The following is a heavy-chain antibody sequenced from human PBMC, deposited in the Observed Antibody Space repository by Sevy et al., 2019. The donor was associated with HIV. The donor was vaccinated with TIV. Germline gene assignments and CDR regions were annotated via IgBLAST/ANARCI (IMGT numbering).Heavy chain of an antibody. CDR1: GGSISSGDYY. J-gene: IGHJ3*02. CDR2: MYYSGRT. Sequence: SETLSLTCTVSGGSISSGDYYWSWIRQPPGKGLEWIGYMYYSGRTDYNPSLKSRVTISVDTSKNHFSLKLRPVTAADTAVYYCASQYYDILTGYSPAASDDAFDIWGQGTMVTVSS. D-gene: IGHD3-9*01. CDR3: ASQYYDILTGYSPAASDDAFDI. V-gene: IGHV4-30-4*08.